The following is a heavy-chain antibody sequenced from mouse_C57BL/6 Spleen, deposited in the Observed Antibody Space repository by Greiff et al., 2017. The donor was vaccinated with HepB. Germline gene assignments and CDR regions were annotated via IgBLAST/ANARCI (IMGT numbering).Heavy chain of an antibody. CDR1: GYSFTGYF. CDR2: INPYNGDT. D-gene: IGHD2-4*01. CDR3: ARRSAYYDPLFDY. J-gene: IGHJ2*01. Sequence: EVQLVESGPELVKPGDSVKISCKASGYSFTGYFMNWVMQSHGKSLEWIGRINPYNGDTFYNQKFKGKATLTVDKSSSTAHMELRSLTSEDSAVYYCARRSAYYDPLFDYWGQGTTLTVSS. V-gene: IGHV1-20*01.